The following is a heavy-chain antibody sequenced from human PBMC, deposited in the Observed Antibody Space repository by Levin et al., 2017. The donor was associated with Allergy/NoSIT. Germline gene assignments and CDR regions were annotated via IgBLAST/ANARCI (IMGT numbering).Heavy chain of an antibody. V-gene: IGHV4-59*01. CDR2: IYNSGST. CDR1: GGSISRYY. D-gene: IGHD3-3*01. J-gene: IGHJ5*02. CDR3: ARSGGFDFWSAYTSS. Sequence: SETLSLTCTVSGGSISRYYWSWIRQPPGQGLEWIGHIYNSGSTNYCPSLKSRVTMSLDTSTYQFSLSLSSVTSADTVVYYCARSGGFDFWSAYTSSWGQGALVTVSS.